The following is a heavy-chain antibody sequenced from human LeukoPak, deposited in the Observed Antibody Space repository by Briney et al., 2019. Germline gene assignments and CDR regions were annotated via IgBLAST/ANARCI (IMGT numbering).Heavy chain of an antibody. V-gene: IGHV3-21*01. CDR3: ARDAVTGYSSGWYKPFPFDS. Sequence: GGSLRLSCAASGFTLNTYSMNWPREAPGKGLEGFSSNCCSSSYLFFAESVKGRFSISRDNTKNSLYLQMSGLRAEDTAVYYCARDAVTGYSSGWYKPFPFDSWGQGTLVTVSS. CDR1: GFTLNTYS. CDR2: NCCSSSYL. D-gene: IGHD6-19*01. J-gene: IGHJ4*02.